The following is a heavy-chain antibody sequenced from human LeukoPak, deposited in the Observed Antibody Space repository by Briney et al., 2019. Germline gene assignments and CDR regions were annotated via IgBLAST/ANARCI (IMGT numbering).Heavy chain of an antibody. V-gene: IGHV5-51*01. J-gene: IGHJ4*02. Sequence: GESLKISCKGSGYSFTSYWIGWVRQVPGKGLEWMGIIYPGDSDTRYSPSFQGQVTISADKSISTAYLQWSSLKASDTAMYYCARRYGSGSFPRGDFDYWGQGTLVTVSS. D-gene: IGHD3-10*01. CDR2: IYPGDSDT. CDR3: ARRYGSGSFPRGDFDY. CDR1: GYSFTSYW.